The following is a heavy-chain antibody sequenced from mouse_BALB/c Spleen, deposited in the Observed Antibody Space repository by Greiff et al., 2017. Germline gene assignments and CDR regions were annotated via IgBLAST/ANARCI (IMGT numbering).Heavy chain of an antibody. J-gene: IGHJ2*01. CDR3: ANCCGSSDY. CDR1: GYTFTSYW. V-gene: IGHV1S81*02. CDR2: INPSNGRT. Sequence: QVQLQQPGAELVKPGASVKLSCKASGYTFTSYWMHWVKQRPGQGLEWIGEINPSNGRTNYNEKFKSKATLTVDKSSSTAYMQLSSLTSEDSAVYYGANCCGSSDYWGQGTTLTVAS. D-gene: IGHD1-1*01.